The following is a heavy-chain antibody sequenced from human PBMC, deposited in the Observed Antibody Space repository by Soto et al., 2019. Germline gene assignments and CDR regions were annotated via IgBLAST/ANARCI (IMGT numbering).Heavy chain of an antibody. V-gene: IGHV4-4*02. CDR2: IYHAGSP. CDR1: GGSIRSSIL. Sequence: QVQLQESGPGLVKPSGTLSLTCAVSGGSIRSSILWSLLRQSPGQGLEWIGEIYHAGSPNYNPSFQSRVTISADTYKNLFSLRLTAVTAADTAIYYCARASSLRGDFDIWGQGTAVTVSS. D-gene: IGHD2-21*01. J-gene: IGHJ3*02. CDR3: ARASSLRGDFDI.